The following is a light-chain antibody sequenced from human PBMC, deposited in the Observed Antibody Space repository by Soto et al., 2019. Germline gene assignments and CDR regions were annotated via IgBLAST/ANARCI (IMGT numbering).Light chain of an antibody. CDR2: DVS. V-gene: IGKV3-20*01. J-gene: IGKJ1*01. CDR1: QSVSSY. CDR3: LQHCSSLWT. Sequence: IVLTQSPATLSLSPGERATLSCRASQSVSSYLAWYQQRPGQAPRLLIYDVSCRATGIPDRFSGSGSGTDFTLSISRLEPEDFAIYYCLQHCSSLWTFGQGTKVDIK.